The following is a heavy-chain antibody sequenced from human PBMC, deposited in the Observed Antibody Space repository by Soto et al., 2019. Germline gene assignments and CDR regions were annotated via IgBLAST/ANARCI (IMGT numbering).Heavy chain of an antibody. J-gene: IGHJ4*02. D-gene: IGHD3-3*01. CDR2: INPSGGST. CDR1: GYTFTSYY. Sequence: ASVKVSCKASGYTFTSYYMHWVRQAPGQGLEWMGIINPSGGSTSYAQKFQGRVTMTRDTSTSTVYMELSSLRSEDTAVYYCARHYYDFWSGYLYYFDYWGQGTLVTVSS. CDR3: ARHYYDFWSGYLYYFDY. V-gene: IGHV1-46*01.